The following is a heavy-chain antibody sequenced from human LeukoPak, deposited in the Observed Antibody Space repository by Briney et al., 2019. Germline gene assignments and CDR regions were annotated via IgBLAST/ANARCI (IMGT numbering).Heavy chain of an antibody. CDR1: GFSFGSNW. Sequence: QAGGSLRLSCVASGFSFGSNWMTWVRQAPGKGLEWVSIIYSGGGTFYADSVKGRFTISRDNSKNTLFLQMNSLRVEDTAVYYCARAGELRIAVAPIDYWGQGTLVTVSS. J-gene: IGHJ4*02. V-gene: IGHV3-53*01. CDR3: ARAGELRIAVAPIDY. D-gene: IGHD6-19*01. CDR2: IYSGGGT.